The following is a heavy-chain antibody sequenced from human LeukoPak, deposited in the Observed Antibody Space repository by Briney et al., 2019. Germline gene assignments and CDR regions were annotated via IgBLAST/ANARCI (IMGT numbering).Heavy chain of an antibody. Sequence: GGSLRLSCVASGFTFSISWVTWVRQAPGKGLECVANIDKRGSEKYYIDSVKGRFAISRDYASNSVFLQMSSLRAEDTSVYYCARDGGWGYYDLWGQGTLVTVSS. V-gene: IGHV3-7*01. D-gene: IGHD3-16*01. CDR2: IDKRGSEK. J-gene: IGHJ4*02. CDR3: ARDGGWGYYDL. CDR1: GFTFSISW.